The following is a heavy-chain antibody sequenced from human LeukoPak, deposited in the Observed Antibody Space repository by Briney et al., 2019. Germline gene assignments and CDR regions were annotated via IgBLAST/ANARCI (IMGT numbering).Heavy chain of an antibody. V-gene: IGHV1-18*01. CDR2: ISAYNGNT. D-gene: IGHD3-22*01. J-gene: IGHJ4*02. CDR1: GYTFTSYG. Sequence: ASVKVSCKASGYTFTSYGISWVRQAPGQGLEWMGWISAYNGNTNYAQKLQGRVTMTTDTSTSAAYVELRSLRSDDTAVYYCAMTGPYYYDSSGSGDYWGQGTLVTVSS. CDR3: AMTGPYYYDSSGSGDY.